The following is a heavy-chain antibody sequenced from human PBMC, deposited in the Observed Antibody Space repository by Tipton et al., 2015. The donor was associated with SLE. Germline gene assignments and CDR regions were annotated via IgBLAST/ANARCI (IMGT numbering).Heavy chain of an antibody. J-gene: IGHJ4*02. V-gene: IGHV3-7*01. CDR2: IKQDGSEK. CDR1: GFTSNRYW. D-gene: IGHD2-21*01. CDR3: ASSFYCGGDCYPYYFDY. Sequence: SLRLSCAASGFTSNRYWMSWVRQAPGKGLEWVANIKQDGSEKDYVDSVKGRFTISRDNAKNSLYLQMNSLRVEDTAVYYCASSFYCGGDCYPYYFDYWGQGTLVTVSS.